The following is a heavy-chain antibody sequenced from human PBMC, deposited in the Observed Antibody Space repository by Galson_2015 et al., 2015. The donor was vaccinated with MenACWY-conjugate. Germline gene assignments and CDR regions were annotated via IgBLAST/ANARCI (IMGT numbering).Heavy chain of an antibody. J-gene: IGHJ5*02. D-gene: IGHD6-13*01. Sequence: SLRLSCAASGFTFSSYWMHWVRQAPGKGLVWVSRINSDGSSTSYADSVKGRFTISRDNAKNTLYLQMNSLRAEDTAVYYCARDAGTAAAGMAYNWFDPWGQGTLVTVSS. CDR1: GFTFSSYW. CDR2: INSDGSST. V-gene: IGHV3-74*01. CDR3: ARDAGTAAAGMAYNWFDP.